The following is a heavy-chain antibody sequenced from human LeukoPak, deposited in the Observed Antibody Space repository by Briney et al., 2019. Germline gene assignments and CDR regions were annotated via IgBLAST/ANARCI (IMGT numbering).Heavy chain of an antibody. CDR3: ARGTWSPYYFDY. Sequence: SETLSLTCAVSGGSISSGGYSWSWIRQPPGKGLEWIGYIYHSGSTYYNPSLKSRVTISVDRPKNQFSLKLSSVTAADTAAYYCARGTWSPYYFDYWGRGTLVTVSS. CDR2: IYHSGST. D-gene: IGHD2-8*01. V-gene: IGHV4-30-2*01. CDR1: GGSISSGGYS. J-gene: IGHJ4*02.